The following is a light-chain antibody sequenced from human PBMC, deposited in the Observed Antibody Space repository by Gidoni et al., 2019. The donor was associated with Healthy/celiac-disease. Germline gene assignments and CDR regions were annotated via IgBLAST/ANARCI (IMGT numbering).Light chain of an antibody. CDR1: QSVLYSSNNLNY. Sequence: DIVMTQSPDSLAVSLGERATINCKSRQSVLYSSNNLNYLAWYQQKPGQPPKLLIYWASTRESGVPDRFSGSGSGTDFTLTISSLQAEDVAIYYCQQYYSTPLIFGGGTKLEIK. V-gene: IGKV4-1*01. J-gene: IGKJ4*01. CDR2: WAS. CDR3: QQYYSTPLI.